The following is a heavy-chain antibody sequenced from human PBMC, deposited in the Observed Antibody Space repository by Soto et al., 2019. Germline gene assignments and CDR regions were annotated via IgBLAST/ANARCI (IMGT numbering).Heavy chain of an antibody. D-gene: IGHD1-1*01. CDR1: GYSISSAYY. V-gene: IGHV4-38-2*01. Sequence: SATQSVTWVVSGYSISSAYYWGWIRHPPGKGLEWIGSVYHSGSTYYNPSLKSRVTISVDTSKNHFSLKLRSVTAADSAVYYCARSGTTTPPFPKQWGQGTLVTVSS. J-gene: IGHJ4*02. CDR2: VYHSGST. CDR3: ARSGTTTPPFPKQ.